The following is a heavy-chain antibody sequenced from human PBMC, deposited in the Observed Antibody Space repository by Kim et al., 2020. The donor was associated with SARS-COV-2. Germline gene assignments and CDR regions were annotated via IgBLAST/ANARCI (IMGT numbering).Heavy chain of an antibody. CDR2: ISSSGSTI. V-gene: IGHV3-48*03. J-gene: IGHJ6*02. D-gene: IGHD3-22*01. Sequence: GGSLRLSCAASGFTFSSYEMNWVRQAPGKGLEWVSYISSSGSTIYYADSVKGRFTISRDNAKNSLYLQMNSLRAEDTAVYYCARASYYYDSSGYSADDYYGMDVWGQGTTVTVSS. CDR3: ARASYYYDSSGYSADDYYGMDV. CDR1: GFTFSSYE.